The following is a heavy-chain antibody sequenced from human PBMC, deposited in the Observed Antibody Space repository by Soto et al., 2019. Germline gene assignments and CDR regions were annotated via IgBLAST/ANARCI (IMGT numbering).Heavy chain of an antibody. V-gene: IGHV4-34*01. CDR1: GGSFSGYY. D-gene: IGHD6-13*01. Sequence: PSETLSLTCAVDGGSFSGYYWSWIRQPPGKGLEWIGEINHSGSTNYNPSLKSRVTISVDTSKNQFSLKLSSVTAADTAVYYCARGRRIAATNYYYSYMDVWGKGTTVTVSS. J-gene: IGHJ6*03. CDR3: ARGRRIAATNYYYSYMDV. CDR2: INHSGST.